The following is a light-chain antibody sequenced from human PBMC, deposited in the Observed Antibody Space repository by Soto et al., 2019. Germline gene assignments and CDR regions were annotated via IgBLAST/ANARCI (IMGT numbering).Light chain of an antibody. CDR3: HQRQSWPRT. Sequence: DIQVTQSPSSLSASVGDRVTITCRTSQSINSYLSWYQQKLGKAPKLLIYAASSLQSGVPSRFSGSGSGTDFTLSISSLQPEDFALYYCHQRQSWPRTFGQGTKVDIK. J-gene: IGKJ1*01. CDR2: AAS. CDR1: QSINSY. V-gene: IGKV1-39*01.